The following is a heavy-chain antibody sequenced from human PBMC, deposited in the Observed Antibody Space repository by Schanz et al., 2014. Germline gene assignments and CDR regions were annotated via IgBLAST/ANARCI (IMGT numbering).Heavy chain of an antibody. J-gene: IGHJ4*02. D-gene: IGHD3-10*01. V-gene: IGHV3-48*01. CDR1: GFTFSDYS. Sequence: EVQLVESGGGWVQPGGSLRLSCAASGFTFSDYSMNWVRQAPGKGLEWVSSINTDGDSTYYADSVKGRFTISRDNSRDTVYLQMNSLRADDTAMYYCARWFLIRGVILDSWGQGTLVTVSS. CDR2: INTDGDST. CDR3: ARWFLIRGVILDS.